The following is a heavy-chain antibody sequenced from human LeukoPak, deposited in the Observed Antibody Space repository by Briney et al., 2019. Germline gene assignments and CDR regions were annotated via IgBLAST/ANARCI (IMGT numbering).Heavy chain of an antibody. Sequence: SCKASGYTFTGYYMHWVRQSPGKGLEWVAVIWNDGGKKYYADSVRGRFTISRDNSKNTLYLQMSSLRVEDTALYYCARAIYDGGWFGGDFWGQGTLVTVSA. J-gene: IGHJ4*02. CDR1: GYTFTGYY. D-gene: IGHD6-19*01. V-gene: IGHV3-33*01. CDR2: IWNDGGKK. CDR3: ARAIYDGGWFGGDF.